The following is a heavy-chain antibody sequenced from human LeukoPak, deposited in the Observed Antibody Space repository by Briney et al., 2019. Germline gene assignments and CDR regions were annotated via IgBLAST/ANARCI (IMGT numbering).Heavy chain of an antibody. V-gene: IGHV4-34*01. D-gene: IGHD3-22*01. J-gene: IGHJ4*02. Sequence: SETLSFTCAVYGGSFSGYYWSWIRQPPGNGLEWIGEINHSGSTNYNPSLKSRVTISVDTSKNQFSLKLSSVTAADTAVYYCARGQYYYDSSGYFITKTNYYFDYWGQGTLVTVSS. CDR3: ARGQYYYDSSGYFITKTNYYFDY. CDR1: GGSFSGYY. CDR2: INHSGST.